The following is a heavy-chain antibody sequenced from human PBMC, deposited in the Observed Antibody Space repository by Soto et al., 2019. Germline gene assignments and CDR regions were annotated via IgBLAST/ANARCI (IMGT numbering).Heavy chain of an antibody. CDR2: IYYSGTT. D-gene: IGHD3-10*01. CDR3: ARDEKNSDYYSGMDV. Sequence: SETLSLTCTVSGGSISSGDSYWSWVRQPPGKGLEWIGYIYYSGTTYYNPSLKSRVTFSVDTSKNESSLKLTSVTAADTAVYYCARDEKNSDYYSGMDVWGQGTTVTVSS. J-gene: IGHJ6*02. CDR1: GGSISSGDSY. V-gene: IGHV4-30-4*01.